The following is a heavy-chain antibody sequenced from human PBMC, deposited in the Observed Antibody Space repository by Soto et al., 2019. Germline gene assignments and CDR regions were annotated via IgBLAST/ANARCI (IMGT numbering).Heavy chain of an antibody. D-gene: IGHD4-4*01. Sequence: QITLKESGPTLVKPTQTLTLTCTFSGFSLSTSGVGVGWIRQPPGKALEWLALIYWNDDKRYSPSLKSRLTIPKDTSKNQVVLTMTNMDPVDTATYYCAHRGPVTTVTTYYYYYGMDVWGQGTTVTVSS. J-gene: IGHJ6*02. CDR3: AHRGPVTTVTTYYYYYGMDV. CDR2: IYWNDDK. CDR1: GFSLSTSGVG. V-gene: IGHV2-5*01.